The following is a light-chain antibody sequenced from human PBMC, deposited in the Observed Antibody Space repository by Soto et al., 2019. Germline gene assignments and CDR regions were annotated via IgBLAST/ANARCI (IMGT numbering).Light chain of an antibody. J-gene: IGKJ4*01. CDR3: QQYDYFPRT. Sequence: DIQMTQSPSSLSASVGDRVTITCQASQDINNFLSWYQQKPGKSPKLLIYDASNLETGVPSRFSGSGSGTTLIFTISSLQAEDIATYYCQQYDYFPRTFGGGTKVEIK. V-gene: IGKV1-33*01. CDR2: DAS. CDR1: QDINNF.